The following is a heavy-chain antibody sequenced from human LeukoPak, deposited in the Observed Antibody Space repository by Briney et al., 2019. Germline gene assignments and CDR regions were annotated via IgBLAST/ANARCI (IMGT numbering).Heavy chain of an antibody. CDR1: GGSIRTFY. Sequence: SETLSLTCTVSGGSIRTFYWSWIRQRPGKGLEWIGFINDGGSTNYNPSLKSRVTMSVDTSKNQFSLKLNSVTAADSAVYYCARGDGYNYVDYWGQGTLVTVSS. D-gene: IGHD5-24*01. CDR3: ARGDGYNYVDY. V-gene: IGHV4-4*09. J-gene: IGHJ4*02. CDR2: INDGGST.